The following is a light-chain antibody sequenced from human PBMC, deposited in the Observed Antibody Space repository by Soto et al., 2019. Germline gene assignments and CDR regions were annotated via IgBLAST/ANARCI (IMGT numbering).Light chain of an antibody. J-gene: IGLJ2*01. Sequence: SYELTQPPSVSVSPGQTARITCSGDKLGDKYTCWYQQKPGQSPVLVIYQDSKRPSGIPERFSGSNSGNTATLTISGTQARDEADYYCQAWDSSTVVLGGGTKLTVL. CDR1: KLGDKY. CDR3: QAWDSSTVV. CDR2: QDS. V-gene: IGLV3-1*01.